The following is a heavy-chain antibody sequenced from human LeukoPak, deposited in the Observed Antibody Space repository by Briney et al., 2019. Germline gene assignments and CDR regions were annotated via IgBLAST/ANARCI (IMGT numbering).Heavy chain of an antibody. CDR1: GFAFSSYS. V-gene: IGHV3-48*01. J-gene: IGHJ3*02. Sequence: GGSLRLSCAASGFAFSSYSMNWVRQAPGKGLEWVSYISSSSSTIYYADSVKGRFTISRDNAKNSLYLQMNSLRAEDTAVYYCARDSRGGRRAFDIWGQGTMVTVSS. CDR3: ARDSRGGRRAFDI. CDR2: ISSSSSTI. D-gene: IGHD3-16*01.